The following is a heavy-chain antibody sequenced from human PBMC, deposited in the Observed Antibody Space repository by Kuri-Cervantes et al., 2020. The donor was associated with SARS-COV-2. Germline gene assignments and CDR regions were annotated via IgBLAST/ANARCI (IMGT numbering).Heavy chain of an antibody. V-gene: IGHV4-39*01. D-gene: IGHD1-26*01. CDR1: GGSISSSSYY. Sequence: GSLRLSCTVSGGSISSSSYYWGWIRQPPGKGLEWIGSIYYSGSTYYNPSLKSRVTISVDTSKNQFSLKLSSVTAAETAVYYCARQVGATVYYFDYWGQGTLVTVSS. CDR2: IYYSGST. CDR3: ARQVGATVYYFDY. J-gene: IGHJ4*02.